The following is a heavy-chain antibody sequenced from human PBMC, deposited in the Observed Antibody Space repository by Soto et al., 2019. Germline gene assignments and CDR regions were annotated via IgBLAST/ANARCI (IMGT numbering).Heavy chain of an antibody. Sequence: QVQLQKWGAGLLKPSETLSLTCAVYGGSCSGYYCSWIRQPPGKGLEWIGEINPSGTTNHIPSLKSRVSRSVDTSKNQFSLKLSSVTAADPAVYYCARGSFSRSSYYAYWGQGTLVTVSS. CDR3: ARGSFSRSSYYAY. CDR1: GGSCSGYY. V-gene: IGHV4-34*01. D-gene: IGHD3-3*01. CDR2: INPSGTT. J-gene: IGHJ4*02.